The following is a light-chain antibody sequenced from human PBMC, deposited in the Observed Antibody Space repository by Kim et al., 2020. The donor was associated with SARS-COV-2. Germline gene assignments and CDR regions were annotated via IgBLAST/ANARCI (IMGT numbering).Light chain of an antibody. J-gene: IGKJ2*03. Sequence: VSPGYRATLSCRASQTVRTNLTWYQQRPGQAPRLLIYAAFIRAAGIPARFSGSGSGTEFTLTISSLQSEDSAVYFCQQYNHWPPYSFGQGTKLEI. CDR3: QQYNHWPPYS. CDR2: AAF. CDR1: QTVRTN. V-gene: IGKV3-15*01.